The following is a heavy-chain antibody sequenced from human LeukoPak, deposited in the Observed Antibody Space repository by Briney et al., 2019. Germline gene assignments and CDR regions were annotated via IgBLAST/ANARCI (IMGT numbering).Heavy chain of an antibody. V-gene: IGHV4-39*07. D-gene: IGHD5-24*01. Sequence: SETLSLTCTVSGGSISSPNYYWGWIRQPPGKGLEWIGSIYYSGSTDYNPSLKSRVTIYVDPSKNQFSLKLSSVTAADTAVYFCARDGEMATLNAFDIWGQGTMVTVSS. CDR1: GGSISSPNYY. CDR3: ARDGEMATLNAFDI. CDR2: IYYSGST. J-gene: IGHJ3*02.